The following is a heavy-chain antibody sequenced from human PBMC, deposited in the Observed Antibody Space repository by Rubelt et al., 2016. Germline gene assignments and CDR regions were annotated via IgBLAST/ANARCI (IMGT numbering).Heavy chain of an antibody. CDR2: ISANNGNT. CDR1: GYTFTNFG. V-gene: IGHV1-18*01. CDR3: ARVRFGDSWFDP. J-gene: IGHJ5*02. Sequence: QVQLVQSGAEVKKPGASVKVSCKASGYTFTNFGVSWVRQAPGQGLEWMGWISANNGNTNYAQKFQGRVTMTTETSTSTAYMGLRSLRSDDTAVYYCARVRFGDSWFDPWGQGTLVTVSS. D-gene: IGHD3-10*01.